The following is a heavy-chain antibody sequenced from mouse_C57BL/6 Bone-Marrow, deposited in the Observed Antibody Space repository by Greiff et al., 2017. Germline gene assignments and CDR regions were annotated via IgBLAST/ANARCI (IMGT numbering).Heavy chain of an antibody. Sequence: QVQLQQSGAELARPGASVKLSCKASGYTFTSYGISWVKQRTGQGLEWIGEIYPRSGNTYYNEKFKGKATLTVDKSSSTAYLELRSLTSEDSAVCFCASYAWFAYWGQGTLVTVSA. J-gene: IGHJ3*01. V-gene: IGHV1-81*01. CDR1: GYTFTSYG. D-gene: IGHD1-1*01. CDR2: IYPRSGNT. CDR3: ASYAWFAY.